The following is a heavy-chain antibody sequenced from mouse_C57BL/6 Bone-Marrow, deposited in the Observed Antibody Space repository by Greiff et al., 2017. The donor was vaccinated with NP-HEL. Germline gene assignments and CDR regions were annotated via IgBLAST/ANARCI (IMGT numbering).Heavy chain of an antibody. CDR3: ARSPTTGWYFDV. CDR1: GFTFSDYY. D-gene: IGHD1-1*01. CDR2: ISNGGGST. V-gene: IGHV5-12*01. J-gene: IGHJ1*03. Sequence: EVMLVESGGGLVQPGGSLKLSCAASGFTFSDYYMYWVRQTPEKRLEWVAYISNGGGSTYYPDTVKGRFTISRDNATNTLYLQMSRLKSEDTAMYYCARSPTTGWYFDVWGTGTTVTVSS.